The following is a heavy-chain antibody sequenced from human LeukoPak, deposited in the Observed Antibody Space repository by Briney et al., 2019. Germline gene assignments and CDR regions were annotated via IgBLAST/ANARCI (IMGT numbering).Heavy chain of an antibody. Sequence: PGGSLRLSCAASGFTFSGFYMHWVRQASGKGLEWVGLIRTKPHTYTTVYAASVQGRFTISRDDSKNTAYLQMSSLKAEDTAVYYCIRQNCSGGSCSYVDYLGQGTLVTVSS. CDR1: GFTFSGFY. CDR2: IRTKPHTYTT. J-gene: IGHJ4*02. V-gene: IGHV3-73*01. CDR3: IRQNCSGGSCSYVDY. D-gene: IGHD2-15*01.